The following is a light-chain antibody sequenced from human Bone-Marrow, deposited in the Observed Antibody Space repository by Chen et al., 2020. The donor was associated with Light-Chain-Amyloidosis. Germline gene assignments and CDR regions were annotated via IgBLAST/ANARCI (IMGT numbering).Light chain of an antibody. CDR1: SSDVGGDNH. V-gene: IGLV2-14*01. Sequence: QSALTQPASVSGSPGQSITISCTRTSSDVGGDNHVSWYQQHPDKAPKLMIYEVTNRPSWVPDRFSGSTSDNTASLTISGLQTEDEADYFCSSYTITNTLVFGSGTRVTVL. J-gene: IGLJ1*01. CDR2: EVT. CDR3: SSYTITNTLV.